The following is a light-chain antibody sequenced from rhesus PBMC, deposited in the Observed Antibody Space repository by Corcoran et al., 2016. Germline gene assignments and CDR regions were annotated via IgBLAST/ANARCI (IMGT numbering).Light chain of an antibody. J-gene: IGKJ3*01. CDR2: KAS. V-gene: IGKV1-22*01. CDR1: QGISSW. CDR3: LQYSSSPFT. Sequence: DIQMTQSPSSLSASVGDKVTITCRASQGISSWLAWYQQKPGKAPKLLIYKASSWQSGFPPRFSGSGSGTDFTLTISSLQPEDFATYYCLQYSSSPFTFGPGTKLDIK.